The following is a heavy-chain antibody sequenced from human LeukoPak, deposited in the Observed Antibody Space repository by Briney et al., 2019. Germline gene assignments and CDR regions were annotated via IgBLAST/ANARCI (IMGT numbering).Heavy chain of an antibody. CDR3: ATPGIAAAGTWDY. V-gene: IGHV3-66*04. CDR2: IYSGGST. Sequence: GGSLRLSCAASGFTVSSNYMSWVRQAPGKGLEWVSVIYSGGSTYYADSVKGRFTISRDNSKNTLYLQMNSLRAEDTAVYYCATPGIAAAGTWDYWGQGTLVTVSS. CDR1: GFTVSSNY. D-gene: IGHD6-13*01. J-gene: IGHJ4*02.